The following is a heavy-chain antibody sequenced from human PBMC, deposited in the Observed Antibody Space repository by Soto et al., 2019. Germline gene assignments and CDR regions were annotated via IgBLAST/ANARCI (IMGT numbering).Heavy chain of an antibody. D-gene: IGHD1-1*01. CDR2: IYYRGNT. CDR3: ARGRTTNPSLGIGY. V-gene: IGHV4-59*01. J-gene: IGHJ4*02. Sequence: ETLSLTCTVSGGSITSYYWSWIRQPPGKGLGWSGYIYYRGNTYYNPSLKSRVTISIDASNNQFSLNLSSVTAADTAVYYCARGRTTNPSLGIGYWGQGTLVTV. CDR1: GGSITSYY.